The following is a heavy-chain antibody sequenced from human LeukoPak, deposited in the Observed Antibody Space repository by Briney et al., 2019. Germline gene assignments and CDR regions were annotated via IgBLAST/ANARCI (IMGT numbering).Heavy chain of an antibody. CDR3: ATDLG. D-gene: IGHD4-17*01. J-gene: IGHJ4*02. CDR2: VDHGGSGT. CDR1: GFSFTSYW. V-gene: IGHV3-74*01. Sequence: GGSLRLSCAASGFSFTSYWMHWVRQPPGKGLVWASRVDHGGSGTAYADSVTGRFTISRDNTKNMVYLQMNSLRPEDTAVYYCATDLGWGQGTLVTVSS.